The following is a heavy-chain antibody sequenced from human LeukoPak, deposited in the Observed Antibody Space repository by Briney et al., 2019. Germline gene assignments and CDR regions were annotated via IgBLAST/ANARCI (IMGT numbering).Heavy chain of an antibody. CDR3: ARDGGGYCSGGSCLKGNNWFDP. CDR2: IYHSGST. V-gene: IGHV4-4*02. J-gene: IGHJ5*02. CDR1: GGSISSSNW. Sequence: SETLSLTCAVSGGSISSSNWWSWVRQPPGKGLEWIGEIYHSGSTNYNPSLKSRVTISVDKSKNQFSLKLSSVTAADTAVYYCARDGGGYCSGGSCLKGNNWFDPWGQGTLVTVSS. D-gene: IGHD2-15*01.